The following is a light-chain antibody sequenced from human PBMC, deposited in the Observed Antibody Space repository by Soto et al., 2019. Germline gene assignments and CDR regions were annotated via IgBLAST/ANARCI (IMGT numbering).Light chain of an antibody. J-gene: IGKJ1*01. CDR3: KQYNKWPWT. CDR1: QSVSSY. Sequence: ETVMTQSPATLSLSPGERATLSCRASQSVSSYLAWYQQKPGQAPRLLMYGAYIRTSGIQDRFSGSGSGTEFTLTIRSLQSEDFAVYYCKQYNKWPWTSGQGTKVDIK. CDR2: GAY. V-gene: IGKV3D-15*01.